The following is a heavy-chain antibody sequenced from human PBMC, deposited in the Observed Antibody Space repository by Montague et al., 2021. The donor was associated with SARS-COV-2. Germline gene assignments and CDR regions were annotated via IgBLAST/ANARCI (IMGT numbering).Heavy chain of an antibody. V-gene: IGHV3-7*01. CDR2: IKQDGSEK. CDR1: GFTFSSYW. CDR3: ARRRLRFFDWSGAFDI. D-gene: IGHD3-9*01. Sequence: SLRLSCAASGFTFSSYWMSWARQAPGKGLEWVANIKQDGSEKYYVDSVKGRFTISRDNAKNSLYLQMNSLRAEDTAVYYCARRRLRFFDWSGAFDIWGQGTMVTVSS. J-gene: IGHJ3*02.